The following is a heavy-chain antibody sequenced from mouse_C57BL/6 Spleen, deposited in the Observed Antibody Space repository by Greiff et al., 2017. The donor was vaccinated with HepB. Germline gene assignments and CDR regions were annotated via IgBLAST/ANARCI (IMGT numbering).Heavy chain of an antibody. V-gene: IGHV5-4*01. CDR3: ARGELGRYFDV. J-gene: IGHJ1*03. CDR2: ISDGGSYT. D-gene: IGHD4-1*01. Sequence: EVQLVESGGGLVKPGGSLKLSCAASGFTFSSYAMSWVRQTPEKRLEWVATISDGGSYTYYPDNVKGRFTISRDNAKNNLYLQMGHLKSEDTAMYYCARGELGRYFDVWGTGTTVTVSS. CDR1: GFTFSSYA.